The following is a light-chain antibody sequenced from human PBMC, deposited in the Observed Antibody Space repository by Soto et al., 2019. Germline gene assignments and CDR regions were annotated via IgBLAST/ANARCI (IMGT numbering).Light chain of an antibody. CDR3: CSYAGGYTHV. CDR2: DVI. Sequence: HSALTQPRSVSGSPGQSVTISCTGTRSDIGGYNFVSWYQQHPGQAPKLIIYDVIKRPSGVPDRFSGSKSGNTASLTIYGLQAEDEADYYCCSYAGGYTHVFGTGTKVTVL. CDR1: RSDIGGYNF. J-gene: IGLJ1*01. V-gene: IGLV2-11*01.